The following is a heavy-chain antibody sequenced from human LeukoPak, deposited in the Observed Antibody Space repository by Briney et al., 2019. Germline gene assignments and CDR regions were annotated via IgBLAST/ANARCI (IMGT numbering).Heavy chain of an antibody. J-gene: IGHJ4*02. CDR3: ARAGGYSSPLSY. D-gene: IGHD6-19*01. CDR1: GFTVSSNY. CDR2: IYSGDST. V-gene: IGHV3-53*01. Sequence: GGSLRLSCAASGFTVSSNYMSWVRQAPGKGLERVSVIYSGDSTHYADSVKGRFTISRDNSKNTLYLQMNSLRAGDTAMYYCARAGGYSSPLSYWGQGTLVTVSS.